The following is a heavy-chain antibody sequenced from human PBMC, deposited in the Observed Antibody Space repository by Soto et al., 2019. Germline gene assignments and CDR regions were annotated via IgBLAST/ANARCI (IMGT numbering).Heavy chain of an antibody. CDR3: ARSMSYYDSSGYYYFDY. CDR2: ISAYNGNT. J-gene: IGHJ4*02. Sequence: QVQLVQSGAEVKKPGASVKVSCKASGYTFTSYGISWVRQVPGQGLEWMGWISAYNGNTNYAQKLQGRVTMTTDTSTSTAYMELRSLRSDDTAVYYCARSMSYYDSSGYYYFDYWGQGTLVTVSS. D-gene: IGHD3-22*01. V-gene: IGHV1-18*01. CDR1: GYTFTSYG.